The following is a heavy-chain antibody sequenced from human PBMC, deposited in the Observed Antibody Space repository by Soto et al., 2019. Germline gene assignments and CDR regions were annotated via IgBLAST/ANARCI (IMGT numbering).Heavy chain of an antibody. J-gene: IGHJ5*02. Sequence: SETLSLTCTVSGGSISSSSYYWCWIRQPPGKGLEWIGSIYYSGSTYYNPSLKSRVTISVDTSKNQFSLKLSSVTAADTAVYYCASQFRYNWNPNWFDPWGQGTLVTVSS. D-gene: IGHD1-1*01. CDR3: ASQFRYNWNPNWFDP. CDR1: GGSISSSSYY. V-gene: IGHV4-39*01. CDR2: IYYSGST.